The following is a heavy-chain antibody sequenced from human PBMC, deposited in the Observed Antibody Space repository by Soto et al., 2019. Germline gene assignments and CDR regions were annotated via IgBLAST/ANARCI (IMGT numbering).Heavy chain of an antibody. CDR1: GGSISSYY. J-gene: IGHJ4*02. D-gene: IGHD3-3*01. CDR3: PSGLNYDFWSGSLAAY. Sequence: PSETLSLNCTVSGGSISSYYWSWLRQPPGKGLEWIGYIYYSGSTNYDTSLKSRVTISVDTSKNQFSLKLSSVTAADTAVYYCPSGLNYDFWSGSLAAYWGQGTLVTVSS. V-gene: IGHV4-59*01. CDR2: IYYSGST.